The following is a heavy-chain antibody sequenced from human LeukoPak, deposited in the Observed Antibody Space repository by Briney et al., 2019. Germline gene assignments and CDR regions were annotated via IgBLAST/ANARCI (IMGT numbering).Heavy chain of an antibody. CDR2: IIPIFGTA. CDR3: ASGSPGPFDY. D-gene: IGHD5-12*01. Sequence: ASVKVSCTASAGTFSSYAISWVRQAPGQGLEWMGGIIPIFGTANYAQKFQGRVTITTDESTSTAYMELSSLRSEDTAVYYCASGSPGPFDYWGQGTLVTVSS. J-gene: IGHJ4*02. CDR1: AGTFSSYA. V-gene: IGHV1-69*05.